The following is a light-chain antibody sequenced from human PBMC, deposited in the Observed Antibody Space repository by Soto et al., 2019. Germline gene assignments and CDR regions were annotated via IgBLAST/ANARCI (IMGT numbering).Light chain of an antibody. CDR2: SND. V-gene: IGLV1-44*01. CDR3: ATWDDSLNVV. Sequence: QSVLTQSPSASGTPGQRVSISCSGSTSNIGTNTVSWYQHVPGTAPKLLIYSNDQRPSAVPGRFSGSKSGTSASLAISGLLSEDEADHYCATWDDSLNVVFGGGTQLTVL. CDR1: TSNIGTNT. J-gene: IGLJ2*01.